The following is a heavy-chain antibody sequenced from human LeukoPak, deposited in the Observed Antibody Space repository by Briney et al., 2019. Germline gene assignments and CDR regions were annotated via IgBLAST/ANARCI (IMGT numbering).Heavy chain of an antibody. Sequence: GASVKVSCKASGYTFTGYYMHWVRQAPGQGLEWMGGIIPIFGTANYAQKFQGRVTITADESTSTAYMELSSLRSEDTAVYYCARGGAAVRYLNYYGSGSYYYFDYWGQGTLVTVSS. CDR1: GYTFTGYY. CDR2: IIPIFGTA. D-gene: IGHD3-10*01. V-gene: IGHV1-69*13. J-gene: IGHJ4*02. CDR3: ARGGAAVRYLNYYGSGSYYYFDY.